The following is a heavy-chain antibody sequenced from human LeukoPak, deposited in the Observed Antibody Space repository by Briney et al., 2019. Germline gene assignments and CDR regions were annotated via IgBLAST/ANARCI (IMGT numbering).Heavy chain of an antibody. CDR3: ARDPAPGCSSTSCYDYYYYGMDV. Sequence: SVKVSCKASGGTFSSYTISWVRQAPGQGLEWMGRIIPILGIANYAQRFQGRVTITADKSTSTAYMELSSLRSEDTAVYYCARDPAPGCSSTSCYDYYYYGMDVWGQGTTVTVSS. J-gene: IGHJ6*02. CDR1: GGTFSSYT. V-gene: IGHV1-69*04. D-gene: IGHD2-2*01. CDR2: IIPILGIA.